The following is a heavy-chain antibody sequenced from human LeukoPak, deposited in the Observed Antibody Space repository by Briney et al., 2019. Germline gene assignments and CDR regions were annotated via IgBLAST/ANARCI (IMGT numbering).Heavy chain of an antibody. J-gene: IGHJ4*02. D-gene: IGHD1-26*01. Sequence: PSETLSLTCTVSGGSISSGGYYWSWIRQHPGKGLEWIGYIYYSGSTYYNPSLKSRVTISVDTSKNQFSLKLSSVTAADTAVYYCARGHLSGSFPYWGQGTLVTVSS. CDR1: GGSISSGGYY. CDR2: IYYSGST. CDR3: ARGHLSGSFPY. V-gene: IGHV4-31*03.